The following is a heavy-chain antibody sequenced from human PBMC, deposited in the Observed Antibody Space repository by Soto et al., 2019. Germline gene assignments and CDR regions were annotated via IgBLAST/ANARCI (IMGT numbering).Heavy chain of an antibody. J-gene: IGHJ6*02. CDR3: AKLGTSSTSWLDV. Sequence: GGSLRLSCAASGFTFSSYAMSWVRQAPGEGLEWLSVVTGNGGSTYYTDFVKGRFTISRDNSKNTLYLQMDSLRAEDTAIYYCAKLGTSSTSWLDVWGQGTTVTVSS. CDR2: VTGNGGST. CDR1: GFTFSSYA. D-gene: IGHD2-2*01. V-gene: IGHV3-23*01.